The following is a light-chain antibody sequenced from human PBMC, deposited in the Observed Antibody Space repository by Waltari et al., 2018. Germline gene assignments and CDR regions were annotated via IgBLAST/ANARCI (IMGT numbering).Light chain of an antibody. J-gene: IGKJ1*01. V-gene: IGKV1-39*01. CDR3: QQSYSSPWT. CDR1: QGIPSR. Sequence: DIQMTQSPSSLSASVGDRVTITCRASQGIPSRLNWYQQKPGKAPKVLVYAASSLQSGVPSRFRCSGSGTDFTLTHSSLQPEDFEIYYCQQSYSSPWTFAQGTKVEIK. CDR2: AAS.